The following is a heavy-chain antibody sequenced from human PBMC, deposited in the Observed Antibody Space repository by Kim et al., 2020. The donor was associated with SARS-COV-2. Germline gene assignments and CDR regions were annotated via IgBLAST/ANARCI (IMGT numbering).Heavy chain of an antibody. CDR3: ARDTYYYGSGSPNWFDP. CDR2: IYYSGST. V-gene: IGHV4-31*03. CDR1: GGSISSGGYY. Sequence: SETLSLTCTVSGGSISSGGYYWSWIRQHPGKGLEWIGYIYYSGSTYYNPSLKSRVTISVDTSKNQFSLKLSSVTAADTAVYYCARDTYYYGSGSPNWFDPWGQGTLVTVSS. D-gene: IGHD3-10*01. J-gene: IGHJ5*02.